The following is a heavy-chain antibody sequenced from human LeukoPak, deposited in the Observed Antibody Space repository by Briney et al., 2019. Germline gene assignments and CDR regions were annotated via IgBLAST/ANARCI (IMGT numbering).Heavy chain of an antibody. Sequence: GASVKVSCKASGYTFTGYYMHWVRQAPGQGLEWMGWINPNSGGTNYAQKFQGRVTMTRDTSISTACMELSRLRSDDTAVYYCARGVPATARPHYYYYYMDVWGKGTTVTVSS. CDR2: INPNSGGT. V-gene: IGHV1-2*02. CDR1: GYTFTGYY. CDR3: ARGVPATARPHYYYYYMDV. J-gene: IGHJ6*03. D-gene: IGHD2-2*01.